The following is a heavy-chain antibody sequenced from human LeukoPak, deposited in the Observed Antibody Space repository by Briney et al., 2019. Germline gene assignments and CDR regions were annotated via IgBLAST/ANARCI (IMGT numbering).Heavy chain of an antibody. J-gene: IGHJ6*02. V-gene: IGHV1-3*01. CDR3: ARSILVVPVASHYNYGVDV. D-gene: IGHD2-2*01. Sequence: GASVKVSCKASGYTFAKYAIHWVRQAPGQRLEWMGWINAGNGNTRYSQKFQGGVTITRDTSASTAYMELSSLRSEDTAVYYCARSILVVPVASHYNYGVDVWGQGTTVIVSS. CDR1: GYTFAKYA. CDR2: INAGNGNT.